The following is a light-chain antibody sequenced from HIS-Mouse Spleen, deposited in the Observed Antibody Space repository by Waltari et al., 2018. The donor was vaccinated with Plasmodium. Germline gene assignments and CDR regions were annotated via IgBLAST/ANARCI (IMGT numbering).Light chain of an antibody. Sequence: QSVLTQPPSASGTPGQRVTISCSGSSSNIGSNYVYWYQQLPGTAPKLLIYRNNTRPPGVPDRSSGSKSGTSASLAISGLRSEDEADYYCAAWDDSLSGPVFGGGTKLTVL. CDR1: SSNIGSNY. CDR2: RNN. V-gene: IGLV1-47*01. J-gene: IGLJ3*02. CDR3: AAWDDSLSGPV.